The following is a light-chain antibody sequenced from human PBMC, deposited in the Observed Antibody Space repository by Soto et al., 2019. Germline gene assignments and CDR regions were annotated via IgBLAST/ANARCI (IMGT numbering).Light chain of an antibody. CDR3: QQYGSSRT. J-gene: IGKJ1*01. CDR2: DAS. Sequence: EIVLTQSPATLSLSPGERATLSCGASHSVSSNYLAWYQQKPGLAPRLLIYDASNRATGIPDRFSGSGSGTDFTLTISRLEPEDSAVYYCQQYGSSRTFGQGTKVEI. V-gene: IGKV3D-20*01. CDR1: HSVSSNY.